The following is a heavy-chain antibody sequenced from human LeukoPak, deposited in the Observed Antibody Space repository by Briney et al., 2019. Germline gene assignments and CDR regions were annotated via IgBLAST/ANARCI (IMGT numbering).Heavy chain of an antibody. CDR2: AYHNGRA. V-gene: IGHV4-59*01. CDR1: GGSITSNY. CDR3: AREVSPSDHYYYYGVDV. Sequence: PSETLSLTCTVSGGSITSNYWSWIRQPPGKGLEWIGYAYHNGRANYNPSLKSRVTISVDTSKNQFSLNLSSVTAADTAVYYCAREVSPSDHYYYYGVDVWGRGTTVTVSS. D-gene: IGHD5/OR15-5a*01. J-gene: IGHJ6*02.